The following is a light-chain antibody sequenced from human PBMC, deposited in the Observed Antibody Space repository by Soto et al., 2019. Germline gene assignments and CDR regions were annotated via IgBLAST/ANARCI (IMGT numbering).Light chain of an antibody. CDR3: QQYNNWPPWT. CDR2: GAS. J-gene: IGKJ1*01. V-gene: IGKV3-15*01. CDR1: QSVSSN. Sequence: EIVMTQSPATLSVSPGERVTLSCRASQSVSSNLDWYQQKVGQAPRLLIYGASTRATGIPARFSGSGSGTEFTLTISSLQSEDFAVYYCQQYNNWPPWTFGQGTKVEI.